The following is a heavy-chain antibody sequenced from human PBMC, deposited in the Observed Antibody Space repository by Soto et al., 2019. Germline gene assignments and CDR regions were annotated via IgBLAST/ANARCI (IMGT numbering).Heavy chain of an antibody. V-gene: IGHV1-18*04. CDR2: ISAYNGNT. J-gene: IGHJ3*02. CDR3: ARSESGISLTVVVLDAFDM. CDR1: GSTFTSYG. Sequence: ASVTVSCKASGSTFTSYGISWVRQAPGPGLEWVGWISAYNGNTNYAQKFQYRVTITANESTTTAYMGLSSLRSEDTAVYYCARSESGISLTVVVLDAFDMWGQGTMVTVSS. D-gene: IGHD3-22*01.